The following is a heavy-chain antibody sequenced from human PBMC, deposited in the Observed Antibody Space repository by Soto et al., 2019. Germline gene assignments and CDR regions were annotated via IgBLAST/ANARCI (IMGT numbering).Heavy chain of an antibody. CDR3: ARRHGLDIGAHY. J-gene: IGHJ4*02. D-gene: IGHD5-12*01. V-gene: IGHV4-39*01. Sequence: PSETLSLSYNVSGCFLSTSTYYGGWMRHPPGKGLEWIASFFIGGNTYYNPSLKSRVTISVDTSKNQFSLKLSSVTAADTAVYLCARRHGLDIGAHYWGQGILVTVS. CDR2: FFIGGNT. CDR1: GCFLSTSTYY.